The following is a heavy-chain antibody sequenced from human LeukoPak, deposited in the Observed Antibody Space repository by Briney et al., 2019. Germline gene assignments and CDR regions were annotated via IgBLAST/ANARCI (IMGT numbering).Heavy chain of an antibody. CDR1: GFTFSSYA. CDR2: ISYDGSNK. CDR3: ARDTDYGDYDYYGMDV. J-gene: IGHJ6*02. Sequence: PGGSLRLSCAASGFTFSSYAMHWVRQAPGKGLEWVAVISYDGSNKYYADSVKGRFTISRDNSKNTLYLQMNSLRAEDTAVYYCARDTDYGDYDYYGMDVWGQGTTVTVSS. D-gene: IGHD4-17*01. V-gene: IGHV3-30-3*01.